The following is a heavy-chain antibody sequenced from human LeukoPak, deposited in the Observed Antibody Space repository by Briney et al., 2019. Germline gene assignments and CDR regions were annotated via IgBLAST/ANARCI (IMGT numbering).Heavy chain of an antibody. V-gene: IGHV3-33*01. CDR1: GFTFSSYG. J-gene: IGHJ4*02. CDR2: IWYDGSNK. D-gene: IGHD5-12*01. Sequence: GRSLRLSCAASGFTFSSYGMHWVRQAPGKGLEWVAVIWYDGSNKYYADSVRGRFTISRDNSKNTLYLQMNSLRAEDTAVYYCTTKVIRGNSGDDYDDWGQGTLVTVSS. CDR3: TTKVIRGNSGDDYDD.